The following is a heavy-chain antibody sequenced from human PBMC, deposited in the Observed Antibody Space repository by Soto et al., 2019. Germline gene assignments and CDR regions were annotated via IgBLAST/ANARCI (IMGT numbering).Heavy chain of an antibody. CDR2: INPSGGST. J-gene: IGHJ6*03. Sequence: GASVKVSCKASGYTFTSYYMHWVRQAPGQGLEWMGIINPSGGSTSYAQKFQGRVTMTRDTSTSTVYMELSSLGSEDTAVYYRAREIWIFGAATAFDTWGKETMVPVPS. V-gene: IGHV1-46*03. D-gene: IGHD3-3*01. CDR1: GYTFTSYY. CDR3: AREIWIFGAATAFDT.